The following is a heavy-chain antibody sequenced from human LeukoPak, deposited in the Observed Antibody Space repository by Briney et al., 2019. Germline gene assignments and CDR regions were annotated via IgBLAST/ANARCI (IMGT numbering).Heavy chain of an antibody. CDR1: GYTFTSYD. CDR3: ARDVVGYSSGYYYYYYGMDV. V-gene: IGHV1-8*01. Sequence: ASVKVSCKASGYTFTSYDINWVRQATGQGLEWMGWMNPNSGNTGYAQKFQGRVTTTRNTSISTAYMELSSLRSEDTAVYYCARDVVGYSSGYYYYYYGMDVWGQGTTVTVSS. D-gene: IGHD6-19*01. J-gene: IGHJ6*02. CDR2: MNPNSGNT.